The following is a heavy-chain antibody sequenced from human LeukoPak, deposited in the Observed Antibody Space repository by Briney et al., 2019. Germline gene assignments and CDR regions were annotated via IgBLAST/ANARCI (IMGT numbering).Heavy chain of an antibody. CDR2: ISGSGGCP. J-gene: IGHJ4*02. D-gene: IGHD1-26*01. CDR1: GLTFRSYA. Sequence: GGSLRLSCSASGLTFRSYAMSWVRQAPGKGLEWVSSISGSGGCPYYADSVKGRFTISRDNSKNVMYLQMNSLRAEDTAVYYCAKVGILGATRYFDYWGQGTLVTVSS. CDR3: AKVGILGATRYFDY. V-gene: IGHV3-23*01.